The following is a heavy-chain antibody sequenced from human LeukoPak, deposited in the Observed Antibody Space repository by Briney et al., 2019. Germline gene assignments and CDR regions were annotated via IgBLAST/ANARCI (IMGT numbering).Heavy chain of an antibody. J-gene: IGHJ4*02. Sequence: GGSLRLSCAASGFTFSSYWMHWVRQAPGKGLVWVSCINSDGSSTSYADSVKGRFTISRDNAKNTLYLQMNSLRAEDTAVYYCARTAGHYDFWSGYFYYFDYWGQGTLVTVSS. CDR1: GFTFSSYW. D-gene: IGHD3-3*01. CDR3: ARTAGHYDFWSGYFYYFDY. CDR2: INSDGSST. V-gene: IGHV3-74*01.